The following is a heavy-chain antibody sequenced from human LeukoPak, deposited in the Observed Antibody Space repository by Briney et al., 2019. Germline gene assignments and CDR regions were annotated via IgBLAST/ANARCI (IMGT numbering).Heavy chain of an antibody. J-gene: IGHJ4*02. V-gene: IGHV4-39*07. CDR2: IYYTGST. Sequence: PSETLSLTCTVSGGSISGSSYYWGWIRQPPGKGLEWIGSIYYTGSTYYNPSLKSRLTISVDTSKNQISLKLNSVSAADTAVYYCARYDPKAATCYFDFWGRGTLVTVSS. D-gene: IGHD6-25*01. CDR1: GGSISGSSYY. CDR3: ARYDPKAATCYFDF.